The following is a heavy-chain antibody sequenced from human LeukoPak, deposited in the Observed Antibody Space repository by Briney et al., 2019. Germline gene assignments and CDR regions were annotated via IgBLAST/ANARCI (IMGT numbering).Heavy chain of an antibody. CDR3: ARAPSEIGGYYPEYFRH. V-gene: IGHV3-74*01. D-gene: IGHD3-22*01. CDR2: IKSDGST. J-gene: IGHJ1*01. Sequence: GALRLSCAASGFTFSSYWMHWVRQAPGKGLVWVSRIKSDGSTNYADSVKGRFTISRDNAKNTVSLQMTSLRAEDTGVYYCARAPSEIGGYYPEYFRHWGQGTLVTVSS. CDR1: GFTFSSYW.